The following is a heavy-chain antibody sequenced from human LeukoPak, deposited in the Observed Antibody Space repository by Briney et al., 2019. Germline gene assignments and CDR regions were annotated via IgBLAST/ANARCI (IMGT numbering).Heavy chain of an antibody. V-gene: IGHV3-30*18. CDR1: GFTFSGYG. Sequence: PGGYLRLSCAASGFTFSGYGMHWVRQAPGKGLEWVALISYDGSNKYYADSVKGRFTISRDNSKNTLYLQMSSLRAEDTAVYYCAKDQQWLLHWGQGTLVTVSS. CDR3: AKDQQWLLH. J-gene: IGHJ4*02. D-gene: IGHD6-19*01. CDR2: ISYDGSNK.